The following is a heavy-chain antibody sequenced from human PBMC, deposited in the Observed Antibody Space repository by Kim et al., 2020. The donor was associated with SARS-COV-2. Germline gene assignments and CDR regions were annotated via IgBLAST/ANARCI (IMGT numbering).Heavy chain of an antibody. D-gene: IGHD1-26*01. J-gene: IGHJ4*02. CDR1: GFTFSSYG. CDR2: ISYDGSNK. Sequence: GGSLRLSCAASGFTFSSYGMHWVRQAPGKGLEWVAVISYDGSNKYYADSVKGRFTISRDNSKNTLYLQMNSLRAEDTAVYYCAKDGVVGAQYYFDYWGQGTLVTVSS. CDR3: AKDGVVGAQYYFDY. V-gene: IGHV3-30*18.